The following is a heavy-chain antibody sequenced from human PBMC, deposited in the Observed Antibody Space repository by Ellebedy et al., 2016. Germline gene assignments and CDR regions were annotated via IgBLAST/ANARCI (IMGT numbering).Heavy chain of an antibody. V-gene: IGHV3-30-3*01. Sequence: GGSLRLXXAASGFSFSSYAMHWVRQAPGKGLEWVALISDDGSSEYYADSVKGRFTISRDNSKNTLSLQMNSLRAEDTALYYCARTNRFLEWRDGSDSWGQGTLVTVSS. J-gene: IGHJ4*02. D-gene: IGHD3-3*01. CDR1: GFSFSSYA. CDR3: ARTNRFLEWRDGSDS. CDR2: ISDDGSSE.